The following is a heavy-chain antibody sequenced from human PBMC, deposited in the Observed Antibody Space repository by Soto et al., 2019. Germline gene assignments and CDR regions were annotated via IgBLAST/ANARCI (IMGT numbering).Heavy chain of an antibody. CDR2: ISTDNGNT. CDR1: GYTFTNYG. D-gene: IGHD6-13*01. V-gene: IGHV1-18*01. Sequence: ASVKVSCKASGYTFTNYGISWVRQAPGQGLEWMGWISTDNGNTHSARKLQDRVTMTTDTSTSTAYMEVRRLSSDDTAMYYCARYGVGRAPAGTSYYHHGLGVWGQGTTVTVSS. J-gene: IGHJ6*02. CDR3: ARYGVGRAPAGTSYYHHGLGV.